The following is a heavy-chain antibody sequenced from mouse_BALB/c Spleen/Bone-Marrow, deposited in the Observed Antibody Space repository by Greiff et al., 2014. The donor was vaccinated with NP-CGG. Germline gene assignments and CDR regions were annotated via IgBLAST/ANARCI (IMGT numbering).Heavy chain of an antibody. CDR3: ARSGERFGAMDY. D-gene: IGHD3-1*01. CDR1: GFTFSYYY. Sequence: DVKLVESGGGLVKPGGSLKLSCAASGFTFSYYYMYWVRQTPEKRLEWVATISDGGGYTYYPDSVWGRFTISRDNAKNNLYLQMSSLKSEDTAMYYCARSGERFGAMDYWGQGTSVTVFS. CDR2: ISDGGGYT. V-gene: IGHV5-4*02. J-gene: IGHJ4*01.